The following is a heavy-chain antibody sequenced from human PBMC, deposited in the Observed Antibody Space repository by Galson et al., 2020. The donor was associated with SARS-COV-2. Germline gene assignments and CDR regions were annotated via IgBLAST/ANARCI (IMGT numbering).Heavy chain of an antibody. CDR2: IYYSGST. D-gene: IGHD3-3*01. Sequence: SETLSLTCTVSGGSISSGDYYWSWIRQPPGKGLEWIGYIYYSGSTYYNPSLKSRVTILVDTSKNQFSLKLSSVTAADTAVYYCARGGRFLEWLLSVNYYYYMDVWGKGTTVTVSS. CDR1: GGSISSGDYY. V-gene: IGHV4-30-4*01. J-gene: IGHJ6*03. CDR3: ARGGRFLEWLLSVNYYYYMDV.